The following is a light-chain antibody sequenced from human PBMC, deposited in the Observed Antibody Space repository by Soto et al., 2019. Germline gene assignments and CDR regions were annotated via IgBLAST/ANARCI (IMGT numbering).Light chain of an antibody. CDR2: GAS. CDR1: QSVSSN. Sequence: EIVMTQSPATLSVSTGVRATLSCRVSQSVSSNLAWYQQKPGQAPRLLIYGASTRATGIPARFSGSGSGTEFTLTISSLQSEDFAVYYCQQYNNWPQTFGQGTKVEIK. V-gene: IGKV3-15*01. CDR3: QQYNNWPQT. J-gene: IGKJ1*01.